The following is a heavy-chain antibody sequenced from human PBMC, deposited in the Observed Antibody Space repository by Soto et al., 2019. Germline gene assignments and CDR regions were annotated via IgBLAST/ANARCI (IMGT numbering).Heavy chain of an antibody. CDR3: APHVHCSGGSCHYDAFDI. D-gene: IGHD2-15*01. CDR2: IRDGGEST. J-gene: IGHJ3*02. CDR1: GFIFCNYM. V-gene: IGHV3-23*01. Sequence: EVQLLESGGGLVQPGASLRLSCAFSGFIFCNYMMTWVRQAPGKGLEWVSTIRDGGESTYYADSVKGRFTISRDNSKNTLYLQMDSLGVEDTAVYYCAPHVHCSGGSCHYDAFDIRGQGTMVTDSS.